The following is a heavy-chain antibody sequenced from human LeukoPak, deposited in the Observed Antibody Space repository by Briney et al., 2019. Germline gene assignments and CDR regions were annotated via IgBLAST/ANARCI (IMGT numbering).Heavy chain of an antibody. D-gene: IGHD6-13*01. CDR1: GFTFSRYA. CDR2: IPAGGGST. V-gene: IGHV3-23*01. CDR3: AKHPYSGSWYCFDY. J-gene: IGHJ4*02. Sequence: GGSLRLSCAASGFTFSRYAMRWVRQAPGKGLVWVSAIPAGGGSTYYADSVKGRFTISRDNSKNTLYLQMNSLRAEDTDVYYFAKHPYSGSWYCFDYWGQGTLVTVSS.